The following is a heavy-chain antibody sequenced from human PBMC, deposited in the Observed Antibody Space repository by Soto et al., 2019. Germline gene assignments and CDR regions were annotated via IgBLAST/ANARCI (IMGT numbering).Heavy chain of an antibody. V-gene: IGHV3-30*18. J-gene: IGHJ4*02. D-gene: IGHD3-22*01. Sequence: GGSLTLSCAASGFTFSSYGMHWVRQAPGKGLEWVGVISYDGSNKYYADSVKGRFTISRDNSKNTPYLQMNSLRAEDTAVYYCAKDKDYYDTAFDYWGQGTLVTVSS. CDR1: GFTFSSYG. CDR2: ISYDGSNK. CDR3: AKDKDYYDTAFDY.